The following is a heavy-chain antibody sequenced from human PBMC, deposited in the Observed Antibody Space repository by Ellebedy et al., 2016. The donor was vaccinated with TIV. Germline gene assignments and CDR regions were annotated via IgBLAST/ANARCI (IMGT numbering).Heavy chain of an antibody. CDR2: INPKGGSP. CDR1: GYTFTSNY. CDR3: ARESSGGYLFNWFDS. D-gene: IGHD1-26*01. Sequence: ASVKVSCKASGYTFTSNYVHWVRQAPGQGPEWLGVINPKGGSPTYGQKFQGRVTMTRATSSSTVYMELSDLRSDDSAVYFCARESSGGYLFNWFDSWGQGSLVTVSS. J-gene: IGHJ5*01. V-gene: IGHV1-46*01.